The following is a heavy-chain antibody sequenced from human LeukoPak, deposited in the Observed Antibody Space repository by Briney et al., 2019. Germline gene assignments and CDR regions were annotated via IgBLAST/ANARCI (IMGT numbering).Heavy chain of an antibody. CDR3: ARRRYYYDSSGPFDY. D-gene: IGHD3-22*01. V-gene: IGHV1-69*13. CDR1: GGTFSSYA. Sequence: SVKLSCKASGGTFSSYAISWVRQAPGQGLEWMGGIIPIFGTANYAQKFQGRVTITADESTSTAYMELSSLRSEDTAVYYCARRRYYYDSSGPFDYWGQGTLVTVSS. CDR2: IIPIFGTA. J-gene: IGHJ4*02.